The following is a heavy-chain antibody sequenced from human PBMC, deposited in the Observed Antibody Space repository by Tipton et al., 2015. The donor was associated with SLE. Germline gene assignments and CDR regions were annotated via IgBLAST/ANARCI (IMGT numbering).Heavy chain of an antibody. CDR1: GLTFSTYS. CDR3: ARDGAYCSSTSCPGPFYDY. J-gene: IGHJ4*02. CDR2: ISDRSSYI. V-gene: IGHV3-21*01. D-gene: IGHD2-2*01. Sequence: SLRLSCAASGLTFSTYSMNWVRQAPGKGLEWVSSISDRSSYIYYADSVKGRFTISRDNAKNSLYLQMNNLRAEDTAVYYCARDGAYCSSTSCPGPFYDYWGQGTLATVSS.